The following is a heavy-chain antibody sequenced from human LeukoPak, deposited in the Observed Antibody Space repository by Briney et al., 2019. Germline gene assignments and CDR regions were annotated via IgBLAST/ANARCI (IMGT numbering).Heavy chain of an antibody. J-gene: IGHJ4*02. D-gene: IGHD3-16*01. Sequence: GASGKASGKASVSTFTSYGISWVRKAPGKGLGWMGWISAYNGNTNYAQKLQGRVTMTTETSTSTAYMELRSLRSDDTAVYYCARDRGESFDYWGQGTLVTVSS. CDR1: VSTFTSYG. CDR2: ISAYNGNT. V-gene: IGHV1-18*01. CDR3: ARDRGESFDY.